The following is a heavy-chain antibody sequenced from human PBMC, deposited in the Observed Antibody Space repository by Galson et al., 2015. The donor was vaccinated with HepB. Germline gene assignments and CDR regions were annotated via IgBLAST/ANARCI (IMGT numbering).Heavy chain of an antibody. CDR3: ARAYYYGLGGAFDI. CDR2: ISSNSNYI. Sequence: SLRLSCAASGFTFRSYTMNWVRQAPGKGLEWVSSISSNSNYIYYVDSVKGRFTISRDNAKNSLYLQMNCLRAEDTAVYYCARAYYYGLGGAFDIWGQGTMVTVSS. D-gene: IGHD3-10*01. J-gene: IGHJ3*02. CDR1: GFTFRSYT. V-gene: IGHV3-21*04.